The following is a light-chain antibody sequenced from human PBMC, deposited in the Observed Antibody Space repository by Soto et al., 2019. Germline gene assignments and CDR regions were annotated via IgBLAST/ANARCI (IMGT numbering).Light chain of an antibody. Sequence: QSALTQPASVSGSPGQSITISCTGTSSDVGGYNYVSWYPQHPGKAPKLMIYDVSNRPSGVSNRFSGSKSGNTASLTISGVQAEDEADYYCSSYTSSSTSRVFGGGTKLTVL. V-gene: IGLV2-14*01. J-gene: IGLJ2*01. CDR3: SSYTSSSTSRV. CDR1: SSDVGGYNY. CDR2: DVS.